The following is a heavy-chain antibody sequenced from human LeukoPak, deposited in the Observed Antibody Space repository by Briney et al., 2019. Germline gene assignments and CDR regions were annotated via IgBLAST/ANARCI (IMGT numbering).Heavy chain of an antibody. Sequence: ASVKVSCKASGYTFTSYGISWVRQATGQGLEWMGWMNPNSGNTGYAQKFQGRVTITRNTSISTAYMELSSLRSEDTAVYYCARGRTEFLEWLLLGHDAFVIWGQGTMVTVSS. CDR1: GYTFTSYG. V-gene: IGHV1-8*03. D-gene: IGHD3-3*01. CDR2: MNPNSGNT. CDR3: ARGRTEFLEWLLLGHDAFVI. J-gene: IGHJ3*02.